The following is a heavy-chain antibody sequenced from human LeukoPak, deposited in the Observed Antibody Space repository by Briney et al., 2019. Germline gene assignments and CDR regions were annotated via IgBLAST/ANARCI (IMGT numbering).Heavy chain of an antibody. CDR2: ISGSSTYI. CDR3: AGDPDP. V-gene: IGHV3-21*01. J-gene: IGHJ5*02. CDR1: GVTFSNDG. Sequence: PGGSLRLSCAASGVTFSNDGMDWVRQAPGQGLEWFSSISGSSTYIWYADSVKGRFTISRDNAKSSLYLQMDSLRAEDTAVYYCAGDPDPWGQGTLVTVSS.